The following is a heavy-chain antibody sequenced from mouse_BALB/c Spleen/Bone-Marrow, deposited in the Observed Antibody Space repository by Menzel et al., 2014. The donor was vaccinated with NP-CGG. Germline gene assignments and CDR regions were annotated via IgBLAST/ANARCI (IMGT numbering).Heavy chain of an antibody. Sequence: QVQLKQSGAELAKPGASVKMSCKASGYTFTSYWMHWAKQGPGQGLEWIGEIHPNSGNTNYNEKFKGKATLTVDTSSSTAYVDLSSLTSEDSAVYYCARGGFDYWGQGTTRTVSS. V-gene: IGHV1S130*01. CDR2: IHPNSGNT. CDR3: ARGGFDY. CDR1: GYTFTSYW. J-gene: IGHJ2*01.